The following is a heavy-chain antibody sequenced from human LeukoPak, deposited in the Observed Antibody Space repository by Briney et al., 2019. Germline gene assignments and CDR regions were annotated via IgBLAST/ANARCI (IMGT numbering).Heavy chain of an antibody. CDR1: GGTFSSYA. J-gene: IGHJ4*02. CDR3: ARVLDPRKYDSGTLDY. Sequence: ASVKVSCKASGGTFSSYAISWVRQAPGQGLEWMGRIIPILGIANYAQKFQGRVTITADKSTSTAYMELSSLRSDDTAVYYCARVLDPRKYDSGTLDYWGQGTLVTVSS. CDR2: IIPILGIA. D-gene: IGHD3-16*01. V-gene: IGHV1-69*04.